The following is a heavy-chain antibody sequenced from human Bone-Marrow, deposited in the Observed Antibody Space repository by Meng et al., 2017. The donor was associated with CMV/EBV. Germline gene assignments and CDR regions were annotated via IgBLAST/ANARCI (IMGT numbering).Heavy chain of an antibody. V-gene: IGHV3-49*04. Sequence: SLKISCTASGFTFGDYAMSWVRQAPGKGLEWVGFIRSKAYGGTTEYAASVKGRFTISRDDSKSIAYLQMNSLKTEDTAVYYCTRAGWELLLDYWGQGTLVTVSS. CDR3: TRAGWELLLDY. J-gene: IGHJ4*02. CDR2: IRSKAYGGTT. D-gene: IGHD1-26*01. CDR1: GFTFGDYA.